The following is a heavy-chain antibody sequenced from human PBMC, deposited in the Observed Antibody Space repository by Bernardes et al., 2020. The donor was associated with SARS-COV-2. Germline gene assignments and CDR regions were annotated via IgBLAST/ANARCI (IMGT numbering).Heavy chain of an antibody. CDR3: VRDQWIIGIHYYYYFGLDV. D-gene: IGHD5-12*01. Sequence: GGSLRLSCGASGFTFRSHWMSWVRQAPGKGLEWVANIKQDGSEIYYVDSVKGRFTISRDNAKNSLYLQMNSLRAEDTAVYYCVRDQWIIGIHYYYYFGLDVWGQGTTVTVSS. CDR2: IKQDGSEI. CDR1: GFTFRSHW. J-gene: IGHJ6*02. V-gene: IGHV3-7*03.